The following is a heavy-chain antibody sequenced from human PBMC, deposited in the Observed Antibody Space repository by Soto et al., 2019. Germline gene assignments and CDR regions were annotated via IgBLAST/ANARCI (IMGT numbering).Heavy chain of an antibody. J-gene: IGHJ3*02. CDR3: VRRIEDGYNSPYYAFGI. CDR2: VTRSGSTI. Sequence: GGSLRLSCAASGFTFSNYAMGWVRQAPEKGLEWVSSVTRSGSTIHYADSVKGRFTISRDYSTDTLSLQMNSLRAEDTAVYYCVRRIEDGYNSPYYAFGIRGQGALVTVS. V-gene: IGHV3-23*01. CDR1: GFTFSNYA. D-gene: IGHD3-3*01.